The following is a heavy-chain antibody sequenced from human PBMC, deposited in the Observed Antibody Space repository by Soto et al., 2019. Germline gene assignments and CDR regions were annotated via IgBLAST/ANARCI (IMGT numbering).Heavy chain of an antibody. CDR3: ARGSTMVRGVHYYYMDV. CDR1: GFTFSSYS. V-gene: IGHV3-21*01. J-gene: IGHJ6*03. Sequence: EVQLVESGGGLVKPGGSLRLSCAASGFTFSSYSMNWVRQAPGKGLEWVSSISSSSSYIYYADSVKGRFTISRDNAKNSLYLQMNSLRAEDTAVYYCARGSTMVRGVHYYYMDVWGKGTTVTVSS. CDR2: ISSSSSYI. D-gene: IGHD3-10*01.